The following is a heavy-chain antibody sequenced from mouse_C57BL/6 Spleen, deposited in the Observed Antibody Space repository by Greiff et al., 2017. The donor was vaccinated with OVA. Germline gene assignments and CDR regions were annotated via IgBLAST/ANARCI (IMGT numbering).Heavy chain of an antibody. Sequence: QVQLQQPGAELVRPGSSVKLSCKASGYTFTSYWMEWVKQRPGQGLEWIGNIYPSDSETHYNQKFKDKATLTVDKSSSTAYMQLSSLTSEDSAVYYCARRGGYDGWFAYWGQGTLVTVSA. CDR1: GYTFTSYW. CDR2: IYPSDSET. J-gene: IGHJ3*01. D-gene: IGHD2-2*01. V-gene: IGHV1-61*01. CDR3: ARRGGYDGWFAY.